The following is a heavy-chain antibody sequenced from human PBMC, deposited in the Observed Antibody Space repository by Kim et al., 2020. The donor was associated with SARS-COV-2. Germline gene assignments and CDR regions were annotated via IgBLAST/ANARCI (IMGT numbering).Heavy chain of an antibody. J-gene: IGHJ4*01. CDR3: ARVLYGSGSFYSAFDY. V-gene: IGHV4-38-2*02. D-gene: IGHD3-10*01. CDR1: GYSISSGYY. CDR2: IYHSGST. Sequence: SETLSLTCTVPGYSISSGYYWGWIRQPPGKGLEWIGSIYHSGSTHYNPSLTSRVTISVDTSKNQFSLKLSSVTAADTAVYYCARVLYGSGSFYSAFDYWG.